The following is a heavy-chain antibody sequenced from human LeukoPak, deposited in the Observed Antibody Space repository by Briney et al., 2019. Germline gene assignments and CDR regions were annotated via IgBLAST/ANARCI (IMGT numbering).Heavy chain of an antibody. CDR2: IYPGDSDT. Sequence: GESLKISCKGFGYNFPNNWIAWVRQMPGKGLEWMGIIYPGDSDTRYSPSFQGQVSISADKSINTAYLQWSSLKASGSAMYYCARRFVRDYWGQGTLVTVSS. V-gene: IGHV5-51*01. J-gene: IGHJ4*02. CDR1: GYNFPNNW. D-gene: IGHD3-16*01. CDR3: ARRFVRDY.